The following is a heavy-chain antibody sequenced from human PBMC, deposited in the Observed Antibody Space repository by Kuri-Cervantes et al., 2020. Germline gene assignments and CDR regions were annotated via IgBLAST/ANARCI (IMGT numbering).Heavy chain of an antibody. V-gene: IGHV3-48*02. CDR3: ARGFSSGRGAFDY. Sequence: GGSLRLSCAASGFTFSTYSMNWVRQAPGKGLEWVSYIDSSSSDIYQADSVQGRFTISRDNAKNSLYLQMNSLRDEDTAVYYCARGFSSGRGAFDYWGQGTLVTVSS. CDR2: IDSSSSDI. CDR1: GFTFSTYS. D-gene: IGHD6-19*01. J-gene: IGHJ4*02.